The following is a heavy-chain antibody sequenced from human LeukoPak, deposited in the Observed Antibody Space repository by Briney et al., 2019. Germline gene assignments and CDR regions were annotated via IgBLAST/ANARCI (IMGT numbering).Heavy chain of an antibody. CDR3: AKDRPGDYYDSSGYSDY. CDR2: ISGSGGST. CDR1: GFTFSNYW. D-gene: IGHD3-22*01. J-gene: IGHJ4*02. Sequence: GGSLRLSCAVSGFTFSNYWMSWVRQAPGKGLEWVSAISGSGGSTYYADSVKGRFTISRDNSKNTLYLQMNSLRAEDTAVYYCAKDRPGDYYDSSGYSDYWGQGTLVTVSS. V-gene: IGHV3-23*01.